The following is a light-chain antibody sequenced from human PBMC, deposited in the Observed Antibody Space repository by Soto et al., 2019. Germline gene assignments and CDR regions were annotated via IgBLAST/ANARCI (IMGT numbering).Light chain of an antibody. V-gene: IGKV1-5*01. J-gene: IGKJ1*01. CDR3: QQYNSYS. CDR1: RDISSW. Sequence: DIQMTQSPSTLSGSVGDRVTITCRASRDISSWLAWYQQKPGKAPKLLIYAASSLQSGVPSRFSGSGSGAEFTLTISSLQPDDFATYYCQQYNSYSFGQGTKVDVK. CDR2: AAS.